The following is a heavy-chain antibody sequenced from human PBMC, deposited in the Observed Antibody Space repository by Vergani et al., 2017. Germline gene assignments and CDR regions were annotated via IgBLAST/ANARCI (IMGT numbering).Heavy chain of an antibody. J-gene: IGHJ6*03. CDR3: ARHKEQLVPGNYYYYYYRDV. CDR2: IYYSGST. CDR1: GGSIRSTFYY. D-gene: IGHD6-13*01. Sequence: QLQLQESDPGLVKPSETLSLTCTVSGGSIRSTFYYWGWIRQPPGKGLEWIGNIYYSGSTYYNTSLKSRVTISVDTSKNQFSLKLNSVTAADTAVYYCARHKEQLVPGNYYYYYYRDVWCKGTTVTVSS. V-gene: IGHV4-39*01.